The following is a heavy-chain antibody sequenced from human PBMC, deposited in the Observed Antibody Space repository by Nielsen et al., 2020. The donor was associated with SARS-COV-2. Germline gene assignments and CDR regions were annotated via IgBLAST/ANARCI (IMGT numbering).Heavy chain of an antibody. CDR3: ARGGGILRFLEWLFDY. CDR2: INSDGSST. Sequence: GESLKISCAASGVTFSSYWMHCVRQAPGKGLVWVSRINSDGSSTSYADSVKGRFTISRDNAKNTLYLQMNSLRAEDTAVYYCARGGGILRFLEWLFDYWGQGTLVTVSS. J-gene: IGHJ4*02. CDR1: GVTFSSYW. V-gene: IGHV3-74*01. D-gene: IGHD3-3*01.